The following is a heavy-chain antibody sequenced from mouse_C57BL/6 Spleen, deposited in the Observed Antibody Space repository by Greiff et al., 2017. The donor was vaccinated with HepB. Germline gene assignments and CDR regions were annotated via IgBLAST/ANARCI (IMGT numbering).Heavy chain of an antibody. Sequence: VQLQQPGAELVKPGASVKLSCKASGYTFTSYWMHWVKQRPGQGLEWIGMIHPNSGSTNYNEKFKSKATLTVDKSSSTAYMQLSSLTSEDSAVYYCARDEDYYGSSPWFAYWGQGTLVTVSA. CDR3: ARDEDYYGSSPWFAY. J-gene: IGHJ3*01. CDR1: GYTFTSYW. CDR2: IHPNSGST. D-gene: IGHD1-1*01. V-gene: IGHV1-64*01.